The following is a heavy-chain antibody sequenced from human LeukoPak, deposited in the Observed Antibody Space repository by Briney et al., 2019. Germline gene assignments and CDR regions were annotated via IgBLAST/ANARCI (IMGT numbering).Heavy chain of an antibody. CDR1: GGSISSSSYY. D-gene: IGHD3-3*01. J-gene: IGHJ5*02. V-gene: IGHV4-39*01. CDR2: IYYSGST. CDR3: ARQDYDFWSGYYPYNWFDP. Sequence: PSQTLSLTCNVSGGSISSSSYYWGWIRQPPGKGLEWIGSIYYSGSTYYNPSLKSRVTISVDTSKNQFSLKLSSVTAADTAVYYCARQDYDFWSGYYPYNWFDPWGQGTLVTVSS.